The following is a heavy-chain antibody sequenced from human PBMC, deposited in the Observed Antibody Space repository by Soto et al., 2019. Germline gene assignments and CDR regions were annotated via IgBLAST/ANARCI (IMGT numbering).Heavy chain of an antibody. CDR3: AKSGTTMFNY. Sequence: KTSETLSLTCAVSGDSISSSYWWSWVRQPPGKGLEWIGEIYHSGTTNYNPSLKSRVTISVDKSKNQFSLKLTSVTAADTAVYYCAKSGTTMFNYWGQGTLVTVSS. CDR1: GDSISSSYW. CDR2: IYHSGTT. J-gene: IGHJ4*02. D-gene: IGHD3-10*02. V-gene: IGHV4-4*02.